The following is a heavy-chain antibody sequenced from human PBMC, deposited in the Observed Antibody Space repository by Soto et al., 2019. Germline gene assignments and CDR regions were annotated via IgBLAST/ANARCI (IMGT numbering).Heavy chain of an antibody. CDR3: ARGLGSSCWYSPWDAFDI. D-gene: IGHD6-19*01. V-gene: IGHV3-7*01. J-gene: IGHJ3*02. Sequence: EVQLVESGGGLVQPGGSLRLSCAVSGFTFSDYWMSWVRQAPGKGLEWVANIKQDGNEKYYVDSVKGRFTISRDNAKNSLYLQMNSLRAEDTAVYYCARGLGSSCWYSPWDAFDIWGQGTMFTVSS. CDR1: GFTFSDYW. CDR2: IKQDGNEK.